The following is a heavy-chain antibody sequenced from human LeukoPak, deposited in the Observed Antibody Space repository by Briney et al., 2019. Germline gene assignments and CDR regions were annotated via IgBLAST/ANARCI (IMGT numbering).Heavy chain of an antibody. CDR1: GYTFTSYG. J-gene: IGHJ4*02. D-gene: IGHD3-10*01. Sequence: GASVKVSCTASGYTFTSYGISWVRQAPGQGLEWMGWISAYNGNTNYAQKLQGRVTMTTDTSTSTAYMELRSLRSDDTAVYYCARVRALWFGEIQSAVFDYWGQGTLVTVSS. V-gene: IGHV1-18*01. CDR3: ARVRALWFGEIQSAVFDY. CDR2: ISAYNGNT.